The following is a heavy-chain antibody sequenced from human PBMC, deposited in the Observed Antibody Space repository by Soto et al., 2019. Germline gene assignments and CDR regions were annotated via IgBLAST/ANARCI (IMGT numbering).Heavy chain of an antibody. D-gene: IGHD5-18*01. CDR3: ASRSGYSYGFYFDY. J-gene: IGHJ4*02. Sequence: XGSLRLSCAASGFTFSSYAMSWVRQAPGKGLEWVSAISGSGGSTYYADSVKGRFTISRDNSKNTLYLQMNSLRAEDTAVYYCASRSGYSYGFYFDYWGQGNLVTVSS. CDR2: ISGSGGST. CDR1: GFTFSSYA. V-gene: IGHV3-23*01.